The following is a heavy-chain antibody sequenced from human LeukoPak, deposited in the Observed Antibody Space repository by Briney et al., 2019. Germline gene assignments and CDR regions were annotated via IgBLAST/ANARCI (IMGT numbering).Heavy chain of an antibody. D-gene: IGHD2-2*01. CDR2: IKPDSGDT. V-gene: IGHV1-18*04. J-gene: IGHJ6*02. CDR1: GYTFSDYY. Sequence: ASVKVSCKASGYTFSDYYIRWVRQAPGQGLEWMGWIKPDSGDTHYAQNLQGRVTMTTDTSTSTAYMELRSLRSDDSAVYYCARDRYCSSTSCYHYYHYGMDVWGQGTTVSVSS. CDR3: ARDRYCSSTSCYHYYHYGMDV.